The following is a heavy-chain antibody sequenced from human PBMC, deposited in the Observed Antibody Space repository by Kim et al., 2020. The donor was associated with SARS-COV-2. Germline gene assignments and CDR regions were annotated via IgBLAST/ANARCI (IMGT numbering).Heavy chain of an antibody. V-gene: IGHV3-74*01. CDR2: INSDGSDT. CDR1: GFTFSSYW. Sequence: GGSLRLSCEASGFTFSSYWMNWVRQGPGKGLVWVSRINSDGSDTNYADSVKGRFTISRDNAKNTLYLHLNSLGVEDTAIYYCARGSFQQGFDPWGQGTLVTVSS. CDR3: ARGSFQQGFDP. J-gene: IGHJ5*02. D-gene: IGHD6-13*01.